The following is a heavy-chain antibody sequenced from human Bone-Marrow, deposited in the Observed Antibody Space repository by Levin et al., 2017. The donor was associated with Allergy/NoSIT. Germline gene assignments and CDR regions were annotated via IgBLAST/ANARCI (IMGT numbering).Heavy chain of an antibody. CDR2: IYYNGNT. CDR3: ARHVYGSGSHFDY. CDR1: GGSISSGPYY. J-gene: IGHJ4*02. V-gene: IGHV4-39*01. D-gene: IGHD3-10*01. Sequence: PSETLSLTCTVSGGSISSGPYYWGWIRQPPGKGLEWIGSIYYNGNTRDNPSLKSRVTLSVDTSKTQFSLRLSSVTAADTAVYYCARHVYGSGSHFDYWGQGTRVTVSS.